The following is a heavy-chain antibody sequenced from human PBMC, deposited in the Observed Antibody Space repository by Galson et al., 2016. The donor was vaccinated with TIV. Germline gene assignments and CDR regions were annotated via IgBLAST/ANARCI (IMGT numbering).Heavy chain of an antibody. J-gene: IGHJ5*02. CDR2: IIPIFGTP. V-gene: IGHV1-69*13. D-gene: IGHD2-8*01. CDR1: GGTFISYP. CDR3: ANCATTPLYDNCFDT. Sequence: SVKVSCKASGGTFISYPISWVRQAPGQGLEWMGGIIPIFGTPNYAQKFQDRLTITAEESTKTAYMELTSRKSQDTAVYYCANCATTPLYDNCFDTWCQGTLVTVSS.